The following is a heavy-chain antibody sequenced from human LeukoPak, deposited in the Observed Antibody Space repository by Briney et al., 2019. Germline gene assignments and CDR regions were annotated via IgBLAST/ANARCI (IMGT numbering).Heavy chain of an antibody. Sequence: KPSETLSLTCTVSGGSISSSSYYWGWIRQPPGKGLEWIGSIYYSGSTYYNPSLKSRVTISVDTFKNQFSLKLSSVTAADTAVYYCARHDLTNIVVVPAAVNWFDPWGQGTLVTVSS. CDR3: ARHDLTNIVVVPAAVNWFDP. D-gene: IGHD2-2*01. V-gene: IGHV4-39*01. CDR1: GGSISSSSYY. CDR2: IYYSGST. J-gene: IGHJ5*02.